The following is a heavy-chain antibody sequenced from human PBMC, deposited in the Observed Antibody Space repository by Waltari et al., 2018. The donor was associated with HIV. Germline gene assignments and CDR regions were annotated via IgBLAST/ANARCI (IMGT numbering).Heavy chain of an antibody. V-gene: IGHV3-53*01. D-gene: IGHD3-3*01. CDR1: GFTVSSNY. CDR3: AREGITIFGVVIQ. J-gene: IGHJ4*02. CDR2: IYSGGST. Sequence: EVQLVESGGGLIQPGGSLRLSCAASGFTVSSNYMSWVRQAPGKGLELVSVIYSGGSTYYADSVKGRFTISRDNSKNTLYLQMNSLRAEDTAVYYCAREGITIFGVVIQWGQGTLVTVSS.